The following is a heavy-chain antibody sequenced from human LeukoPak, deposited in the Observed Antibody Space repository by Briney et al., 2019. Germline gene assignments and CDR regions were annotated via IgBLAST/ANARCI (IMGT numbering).Heavy chain of an antibody. D-gene: IGHD3-9*01. CDR2: ISWNSGSI. Sequence: GGSLRLSCAASGFTFDDYAMHWVRQAPGKGLEWVSGISWNSGSIGYADSVKGRFTISRDNAKNSLYLQMNSLRAEDTAVYYCARDTTYDILTGYYIDWGQGTLVTVSS. V-gene: IGHV3-9*01. CDR1: GFTFDDYA. J-gene: IGHJ4*02. CDR3: ARDTTYDILTGYYID.